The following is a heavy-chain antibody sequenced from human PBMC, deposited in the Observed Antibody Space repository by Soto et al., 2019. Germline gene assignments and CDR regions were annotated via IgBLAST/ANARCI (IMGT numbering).Heavy chain of an antibody. Sequence: SETLSLTCTVSGGSISSGGYYWSWIRQHPGKGLEWIGYIYYSGSTYYNPSLKSRVTISVDTSKNQFSLKLSSVTAADTAVYYCARARVLVVAAHNWFDPWGQGTLVTVSS. CDR1: GGSISSGGYY. V-gene: IGHV4-31*03. J-gene: IGHJ5*02. CDR3: ARARVLVVAAHNWFDP. CDR2: IYYSGST. D-gene: IGHD2-15*01.